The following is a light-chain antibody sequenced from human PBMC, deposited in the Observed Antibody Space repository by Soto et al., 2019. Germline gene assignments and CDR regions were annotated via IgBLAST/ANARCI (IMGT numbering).Light chain of an antibody. Sequence: EIVMTQSPGTLSVSPGERATLSCRVSQSVGSNLAWYQQKPGQAPRLLIYGASTRATGIPVRFTGSGSGTEFTLTISSPQSEDFAVYYCQHYNNWPPITFGQGTRLEIK. CDR3: QHYNNWPPIT. J-gene: IGKJ5*01. CDR1: QSVGSN. V-gene: IGKV3-15*01. CDR2: GAS.